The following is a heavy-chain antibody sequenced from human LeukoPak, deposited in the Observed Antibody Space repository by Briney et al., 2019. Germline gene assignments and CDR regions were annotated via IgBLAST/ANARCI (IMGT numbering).Heavy chain of an antibody. CDR2: IYYSGST. J-gene: IGHJ3*02. V-gene: IGHV4-59*01. CDR1: GGSISSYY. D-gene: IGHD2-2*01. CDR3: ARGPPGKENAFDI. Sequence: LPETLSFTCPVSGGSISSYYWSWLRQPPGKGLEWIGYIYYSGSTNYNPSLKSRFTISVDTSKNQFSLNLSSVTAADTAVYYCARGPPGKENAFDIWGQGTMVTVSS.